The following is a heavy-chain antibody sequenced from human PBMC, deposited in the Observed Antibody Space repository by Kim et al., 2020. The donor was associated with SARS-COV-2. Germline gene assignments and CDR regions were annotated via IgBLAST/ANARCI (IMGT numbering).Heavy chain of an antibody. CDR1: GFTFRYYA. CDR2: VYGGGDST. D-gene: IGHD3-10*01. Sequence: GGSLRLSCAASGFTFRYYAMNWVRQAPGKGLEWVSIVYGGGDSTNYADSVKGRFTISRDNSKNTLYLQMNSLRAEDTAVYYCAKGWRPYDSGSLFPWTDYWGQGTLVTVSS. V-gene: IGHV3-23*03. J-gene: IGHJ4*02. CDR3: AKGWRPYDSGSLFPWTDY.